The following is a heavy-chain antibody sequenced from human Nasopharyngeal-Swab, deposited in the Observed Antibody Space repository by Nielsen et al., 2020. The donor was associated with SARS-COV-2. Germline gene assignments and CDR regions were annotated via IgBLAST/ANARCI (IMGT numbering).Heavy chain of an antibody. CDR3: ARSPLRYCSSTSCYPDAFDI. J-gene: IGHJ3*02. Sequence: GESLKISCSASGFTFSLYAMHWVRQAPGKGLDWVAVISYDGSNKYYADSVKGRFTISRDNSKNTLYLQMNSLRAEDTAVYYCARSPLRYCSSTSCYPDAFDIWGQGTMVTVSS. V-gene: IGHV3-30-3*01. D-gene: IGHD2-2*01. CDR2: ISYDGSNK. CDR1: GFTFSLYA.